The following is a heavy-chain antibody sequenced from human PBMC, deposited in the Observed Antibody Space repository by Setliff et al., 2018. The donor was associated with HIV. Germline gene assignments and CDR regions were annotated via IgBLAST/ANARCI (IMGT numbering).Heavy chain of an antibody. J-gene: IGHJ5*02. CDR2: IVVGSGNT. Sequence: ASVKVSCKASGFTFTSSAMQWVRQARGQRLEWIGWIVVGSGNTNYAQKFQERVTITRDMSTSTAYMEMRSLKSDDTAVYYCARDVERYSSHSASGPWGQGTLVTVSS. D-gene: IGHD2-15*01. V-gene: IGHV1-58*02. CDR3: ARDVERYSSHSASGP. CDR1: GFTFTSSA.